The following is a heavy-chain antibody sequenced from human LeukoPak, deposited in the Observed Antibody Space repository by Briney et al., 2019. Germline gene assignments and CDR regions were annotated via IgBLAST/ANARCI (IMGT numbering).Heavy chain of an antibody. J-gene: IGHJ5*02. CDR1: GYTFTGYY. D-gene: IGHD2-2*01. CDR3: ARGPYCSSTSCPPWSRWFDP. V-gene: IGHV1-2*02. CDR2: INPNSGGT. Sequence: ASVKVSCKASGYTFTGYYMHWVRQAPGQGLEWMGWINPNSGGTNYAQKFQGRVTMTRDTSISTAYMELSRLRSDDTAVYYCARGPYCSSTSCPPWSRWFDPWGQGTLVTVSS.